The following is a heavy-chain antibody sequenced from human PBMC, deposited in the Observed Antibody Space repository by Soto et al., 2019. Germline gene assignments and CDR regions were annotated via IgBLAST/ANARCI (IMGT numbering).Heavy chain of an antibody. V-gene: IGHV1-3*01. D-gene: IGHD6-13*01. CDR2: INAGNGNT. CDR3: ASVSSSWYTGMGYYGMDV. CDR1: GYTFTSYA. J-gene: IGHJ6*02. Sequence: ASVKVSCTASGYTFTSYAMHWVRQAPGQRLEWMGWINAGNGNTKYSQKFQGRVTITRDTSASTAYMELSSLRSEDTAVYYCASVSSSWYTGMGYYGMDVWGQGTTVTVSS.